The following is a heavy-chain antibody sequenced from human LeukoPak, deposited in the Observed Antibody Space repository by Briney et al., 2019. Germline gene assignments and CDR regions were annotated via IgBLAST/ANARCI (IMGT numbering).Heavy chain of an antibody. CDR2: IYYSGST. Sequence: PSGTLSLTCTVPGGSISSSSYYWGWIRQPPGKGLEWIGSIYYSGSTYYNPSLKSRVTISVDTSKNQFSLKLSSVTAADTAVYYCARRDYDILTGYSYYFDYWGQGTLVTVSS. V-gene: IGHV4-39*01. CDR3: ARRDYDILTGYSYYFDY. J-gene: IGHJ4*02. CDR1: GGSISSSSYY. D-gene: IGHD3-9*01.